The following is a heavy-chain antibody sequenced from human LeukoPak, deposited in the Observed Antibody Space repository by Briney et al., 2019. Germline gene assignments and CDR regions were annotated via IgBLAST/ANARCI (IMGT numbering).Heavy chain of an antibody. D-gene: IGHD2-21*01. CDR3: ARADRLHGGPYLIGP. J-gene: IGHJ5*02. CDR2: INLNNGDI. CDR1: GNSFTDYY. V-gene: IGHV1-2*02. Sequence: ASVKVSCKASGNSFTDYYMHWVRQAPGQGLEWMGWINLNNGDIKSAQKFQGRVTMTRDTSITTVYMKVSWLTSDDTAIYYCARADRLHGGPYLIGPWGQGTLVTVSS.